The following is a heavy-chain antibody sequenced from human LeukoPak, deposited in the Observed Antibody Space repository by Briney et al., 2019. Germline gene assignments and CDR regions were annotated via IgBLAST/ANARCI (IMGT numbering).Heavy chain of an antibody. CDR3: ARDDGTGFDY. CDR1: GFTFSSYN. CDR2: ITSSSSYI. D-gene: IGHD1-26*01. J-gene: IGHJ4*02. V-gene: IGHV3-21*01. Sequence: GGSLRLSCAASGFTFSSYNMNWVRQAPGKGLEWVSSITSSSSYIYYADSVKGRFTISRDNAKNSLYLQMNSLRAEDTAVYYCARDDGTGFDYWGQGTLVTVSS.